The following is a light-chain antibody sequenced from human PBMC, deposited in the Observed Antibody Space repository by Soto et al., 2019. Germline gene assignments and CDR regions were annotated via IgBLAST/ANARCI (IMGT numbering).Light chain of an antibody. CDR1: SSNIGSNT. CDR3: AACDDSLNGPL. J-gene: IGLJ2*01. CDR2: SNN. Sequence: QSVLTQPPSASGTPGQRVTISCSGSSSNIGSNTVNWYQQLPGTAPKLLIYSNNQRPSGVPDRFSGSKSGTSASLAISGLQSEDEADYYCAACDDSLNGPLFGGGTKVTVL. V-gene: IGLV1-44*01.